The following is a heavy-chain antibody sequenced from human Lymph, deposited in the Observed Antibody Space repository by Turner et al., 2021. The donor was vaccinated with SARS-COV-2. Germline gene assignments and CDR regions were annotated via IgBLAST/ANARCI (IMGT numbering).Heavy chain of an antibody. CDR3: ARDYYDFWSGYNSYYYGMDV. Sequence: VPLVESGGGLVKPGGSLRLSWAASGFPSSSYSMNWVRQAPGKGLEWVSSSSSRSSYIYNADSVKGRFTISRENAKNSLYLQMNSLRAEDTAVYYCARDYYDFWSGYNSYYYGMDVWGQGTTVTVSS. D-gene: IGHD3-3*01. J-gene: IGHJ6*02. V-gene: IGHV3-21*01. CDR1: GFPSSSYS. CDR2: SSSRSSYI.